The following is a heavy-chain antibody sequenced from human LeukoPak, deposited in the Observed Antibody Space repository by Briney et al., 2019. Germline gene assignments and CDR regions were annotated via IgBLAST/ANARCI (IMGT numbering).Heavy chain of an antibody. D-gene: IGHD6-13*01. CDR2: ISGSGGST. Sequence: GGSLRLSCAASGFTFSSYAMSWVRQAPGKGLEWVSAISGSGGSTYYADSVKGRFTISRDNSKNTLYLQMNSLRAEDAAVYYCAKDKAAAGTSWFDPWGQGTLVTVSS. CDR3: AKDKAAAGTSWFDP. CDR1: GFTFSSYA. J-gene: IGHJ5*02. V-gene: IGHV3-23*01.